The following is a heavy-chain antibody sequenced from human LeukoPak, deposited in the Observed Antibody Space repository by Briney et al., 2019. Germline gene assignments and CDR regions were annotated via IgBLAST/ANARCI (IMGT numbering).Heavy chain of an antibody. Sequence: ASVEVSCKASGYTFTSYAMNWVRQAPGQGIEWMGWINTNTGNPTYAQGFTGRSVFSLDTSVSTAYLQISSLKAEDTAVYYCARGTMVRGVILGSDFWGQGTLVTVSS. J-gene: IGHJ4*02. CDR1: GYTFTSYA. V-gene: IGHV7-4-1*02. CDR3: ARGTMVRGVILGSDF. CDR2: INTNTGNP. D-gene: IGHD3-10*01.